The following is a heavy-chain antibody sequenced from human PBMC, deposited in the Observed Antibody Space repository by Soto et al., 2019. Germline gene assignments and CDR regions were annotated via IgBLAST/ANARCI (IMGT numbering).Heavy chain of an antibody. CDR2: IYHIGTF. CDR1: GGSIGGVVYA. D-gene: IGHD3-10*01. J-gene: IGHJ5*02. CDR3: ARGQFYSGSGNFHNLMFDA. V-gene: IGHV4-30-2*01. Sequence: SETLSLTCAVSGGSIGGVVYAWSWIRQPPGGGLEWIGYIYHIGTFLKSPSLKTRLTMSLDMSNNQFSLTLNSMTAADTAVYYCARGQFYSGSGNFHNLMFDAWGQGIQITFSS.